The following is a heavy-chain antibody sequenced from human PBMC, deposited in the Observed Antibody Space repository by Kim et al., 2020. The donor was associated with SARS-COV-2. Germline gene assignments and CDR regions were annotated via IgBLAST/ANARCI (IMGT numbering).Heavy chain of an antibody. CDR1: GFTFSSYR. D-gene: IGHD6-13*01. CDR3: ARVGIAAVVRVQYNWFDP. CDR2: INQGGSDK. J-gene: IGHJ5*02. Sequence: GGSLRLSCAASGFTFSSYRMSWVRQAPGKGLEWAANINQGGSDKYYVDSVKGRFTISRDNAKNSLYLQMNSLRAEDTAVYYCARVGIAAVVRVQYNWFDPWGQGTLVTVSP. V-gene: IGHV3-7*01.